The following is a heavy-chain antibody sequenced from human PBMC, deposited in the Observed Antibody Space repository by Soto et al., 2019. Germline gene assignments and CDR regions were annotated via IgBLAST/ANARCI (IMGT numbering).Heavy chain of an antibody. Sequence: QVQLQESGPGLVKPSQTLSLTCTVSGGSITTGGSYWRWIRQHPGKGLEWIGNIYHSGNTYYNPSLKSRLTISVDTSKNHFSLMVDSVTAADTAVYYCARARFQVLYGKPYFDSWGQGTLVTVSS. CDR2: IYHSGNT. D-gene: IGHD2-2*02. J-gene: IGHJ4*02. V-gene: IGHV4-31*03. CDR1: GGSITTGGSY. CDR3: ARARFQVLYGKPYFDS.